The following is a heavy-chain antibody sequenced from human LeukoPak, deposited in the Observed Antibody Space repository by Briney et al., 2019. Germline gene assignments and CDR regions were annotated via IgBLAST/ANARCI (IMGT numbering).Heavy chain of an antibody. CDR3: ARDAFYSSGTYFDY. D-gene: IGHD3-10*01. CDR2: ISRDGSGT. Sequence: GRSLRLSCAASGFTFSGSAIHWVRQAPGKGLEWVSVISRDGSGTHYADSVKGRFTISRDNSKNTVYLQMNSLEPDDTAVYYCARDAFYSSGTYFDYWGQGTLVTVSS. V-gene: IGHV3-30*04. J-gene: IGHJ4*02. CDR1: GFTFSGSA.